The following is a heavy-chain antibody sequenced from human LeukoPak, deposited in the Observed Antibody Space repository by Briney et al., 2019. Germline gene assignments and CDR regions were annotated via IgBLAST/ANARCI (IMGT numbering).Heavy chain of an antibody. D-gene: IGHD2-15*01. CDR3: ARLVGYYSRGSCYHFDY. V-gene: IGHV4-30-4*01. CDR2: IYYSGTT. Sequence: SETLSLTCTVSGGSISSSDDYWSWIRQPPGKGLEWIGYIYYSGTTYYNPSLKSRASISVDTSKNQFSLKLTSVTAADTAVYFCARLVGYYSRGSCYHFDYWGQGSLVTVSS. CDR1: GGSISSSDDY. J-gene: IGHJ4*02.